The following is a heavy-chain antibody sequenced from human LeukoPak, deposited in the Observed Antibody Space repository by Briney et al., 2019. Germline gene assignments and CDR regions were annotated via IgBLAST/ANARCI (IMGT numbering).Heavy chain of an antibody. V-gene: IGHV1-8*03. CDR3: TRGRYMDV. Sequence: ASVKVSCKASGYIFIDYEINWVRQASGQGLEWMGWMNLKSGDTGYEQKFQGRVTLTRDSSISTVYMELSSLRSEDTALYYCTRGRYMDVWGKGTTVTVSS. CDR2: MNLKSGDT. CDR1: GYIFIDYE. J-gene: IGHJ6*03.